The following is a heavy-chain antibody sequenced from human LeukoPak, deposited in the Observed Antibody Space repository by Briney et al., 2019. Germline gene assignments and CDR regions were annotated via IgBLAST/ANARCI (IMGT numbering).Heavy chain of an antibody. V-gene: IGHV1-69*01. CDR2: IIPIFGTA. J-gene: IGHJ4*02. Sequence: SVKVSCKASGGTFSSYAISWVRQATGQGLEWMGGIIPIFGTANYAQKFQGRVTITADESTSTAYMELSSLRSEDTAVYYCARRVMTTVTTIVDYWGQGTLVTVSS. CDR1: GGTFSSYA. CDR3: ARRVMTTVTTIVDY. D-gene: IGHD4-11*01.